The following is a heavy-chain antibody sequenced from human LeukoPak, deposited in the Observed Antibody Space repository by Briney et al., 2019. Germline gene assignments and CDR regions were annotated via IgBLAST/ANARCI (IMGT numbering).Heavy chain of an antibody. CDR3: ATERQKYFDY. Sequence: GGSLRLSCAASGFTFDDYTMHWVRQAPGKGLEWVSLITYDGGSAFYADSVRGRFTISRDNSKNSLSLQMNSLRSEDTALYYCATERQKYFDYWGQGTLVTVSS. CDR2: ITYDGGSA. V-gene: IGHV3-43*01. CDR1: GFTFDDYT. J-gene: IGHJ4*02.